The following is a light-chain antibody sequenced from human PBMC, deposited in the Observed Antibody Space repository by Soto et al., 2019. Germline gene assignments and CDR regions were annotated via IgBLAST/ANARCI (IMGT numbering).Light chain of an antibody. J-gene: IGLJ1*01. CDR3: QSYDSSLSGFYV. Sequence: QSVLTQPPSVSGAPGQRVTISCTGSSSNIGAGYAVHWYQQLPGTAPKLLISGNSNRPSGVPDRFSGSKSGTSASLAITGFQAEDEADYYCQSYDSSLSGFYVFGTGTKLTV. CDR1: SSNIGAGYA. CDR2: GNS. V-gene: IGLV1-40*01.